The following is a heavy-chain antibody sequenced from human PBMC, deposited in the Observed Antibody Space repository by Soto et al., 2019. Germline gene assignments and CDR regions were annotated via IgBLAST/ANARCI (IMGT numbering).Heavy chain of an antibody. CDR2: INSDGSST. Sequence: EVQLVESGGGLVQPGGSLRLSCAASGFTFSSYWMHLVRQAPGKGLVWVSRINSDGSSTSYADSVKGRFTISRDNAKNTLYLQMNSLRAEDTAVYYCARGIVAAAGDAFDIWGQGTMVTVSS. CDR3: ARGIVAAAGDAFDI. D-gene: IGHD6-13*01. V-gene: IGHV3-74*01. J-gene: IGHJ3*02. CDR1: GFTFSSYW.